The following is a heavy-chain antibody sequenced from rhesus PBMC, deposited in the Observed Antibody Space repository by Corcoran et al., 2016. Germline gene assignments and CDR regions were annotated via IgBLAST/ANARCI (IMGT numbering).Heavy chain of an antibody. D-gene: IGHD1-32*01. CDR2: ISGSSGST. CDR3: ARGWNGFDY. Sequence: QVQLQESGPGLVKPSETLSLTCAVSGGSVSSSNWWSWIRQPPGKGLEWIGDISGSSGSTYYNPSLESRVTISTDTSKNQFSLKLSSVTAADTAVYYCARGWNGFDYWGQGVLVTVSS. V-gene: IGHV4-65*01. CDR1: GGSVSSSNW. J-gene: IGHJ4*01.